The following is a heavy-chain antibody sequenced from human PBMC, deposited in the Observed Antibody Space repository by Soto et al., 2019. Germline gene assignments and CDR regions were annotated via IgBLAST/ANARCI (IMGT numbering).Heavy chain of an antibody. V-gene: IGHV3-23*01. CDR2: ISGSGGST. D-gene: IGHD4-17*01. CDR3: AKDLGSTTVTAKENPPFDY. CDR1: GFTFSSYA. Sequence: EVQLLESGGGLVQPGGSLRLSCAASGFTFSSYAMSWVRQAPGKGLEWVSAISGSGGSTYYADSVKGRFTISRDNSKNTLYLQMNSLRAEDTAVYYCAKDLGSTTVTAKENPPFDYWGQGTLVTVSS. J-gene: IGHJ4*02.